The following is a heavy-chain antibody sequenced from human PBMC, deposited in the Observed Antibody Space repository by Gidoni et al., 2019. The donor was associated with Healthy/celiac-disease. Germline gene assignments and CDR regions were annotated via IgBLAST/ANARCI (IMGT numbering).Heavy chain of an antibody. Sequence: QVQLVAPAGGVVQPGRSLRLFCAASGFTVRSDGMHWVRQPAGTGLEWVAVVWYDGINKYYADSVKGRFTISRDNSKNTLYLQMNSLRAEDTAVYYCARDRDAAAGTFSGTLDAFDIWGQGTMVTVSS. V-gene: IGHV3-33*01. CDR2: VWYDGINK. CDR1: GFTVRSDG. D-gene: IGHD6-13*01. J-gene: IGHJ3*02. CDR3: ARDRDAAAGTFSGTLDAFDI.